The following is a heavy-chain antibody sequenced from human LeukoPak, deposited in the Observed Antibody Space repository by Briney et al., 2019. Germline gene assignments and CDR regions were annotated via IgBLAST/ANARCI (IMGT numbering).Heavy chain of an antibody. CDR1: GGSFSGYY. CDR2: INHSGST. J-gene: IGHJ4*02. V-gene: IGHV4-34*01. CDR3: ARGSRGAVAGGLDY. D-gene: IGHD6-19*01. Sequence: SETLSLTCAVYGGSFSGYYWSWIRQPPGKGLEGIGEINHSGSTNYNPSLKSRVTISVDTSKNQFSLKLSSVTAADTAVYYCARGSRGAVAGGLDYWGQGTLVTVSS.